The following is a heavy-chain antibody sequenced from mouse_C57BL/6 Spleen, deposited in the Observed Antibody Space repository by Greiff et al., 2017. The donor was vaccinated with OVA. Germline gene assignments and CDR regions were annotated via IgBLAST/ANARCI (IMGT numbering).Heavy chain of an antibody. J-gene: IGHJ2*01. Sequence: VQLQQSGAELVRPGASVKLSCTASGFNIKDYYMHWVKQRPEQGLEWIGRIDPEDGDTEYAPKFQGKATMTADTSSNTTYLQLSSLTSEDTAVYYCTSMVTTEYYFDDWGQGTTLTVSS. D-gene: IGHD2-2*01. CDR3: TSMVTTEYYFDD. CDR1: GFNIKDYY. CDR2: IDPEDGDT. V-gene: IGHV14-1*01.